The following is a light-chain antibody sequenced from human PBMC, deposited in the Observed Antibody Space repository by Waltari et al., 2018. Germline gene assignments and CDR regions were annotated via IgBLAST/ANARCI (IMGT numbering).Light chain of an antibody. Sequence: HSALAQPASVSGSPGHSISSSCPATRSDVGAYNYASWYQQHPGKAPRLMIYDVNNRPSGVSNRFSGSKSGNTASLTISGLQAEDEADYYCSSFTTTNSWVFGGGTKLTVL. CDR1: RSDVGAYNY. J-gene: IGLJ3*02. CDR3: SSFTTTNSWV. V-gene: IGLV2-14*03. CDR2: DVN.